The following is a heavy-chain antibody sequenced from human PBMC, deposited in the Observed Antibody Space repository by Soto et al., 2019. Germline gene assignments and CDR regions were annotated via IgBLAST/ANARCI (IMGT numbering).Heavy chain of an antibody. CDR1: WYTVSSSSAT. Sequence: PSHTLSLTCDISWYTVSSSSATWYWIRQSPSRGLECLGRTYYRSKWYNDYAVSVNSRITINPDTSKNQFSLQLNSVTPEDTAVYYGAREVAGRYDYWPQGTLVTVSS. V-gene: IGHV6-1*01. CDR3: AREVAGRYDY. CDR2: TYYRSKWYN. J-gene: IGHJ4*02. D-gene: IGHD6-19*01.